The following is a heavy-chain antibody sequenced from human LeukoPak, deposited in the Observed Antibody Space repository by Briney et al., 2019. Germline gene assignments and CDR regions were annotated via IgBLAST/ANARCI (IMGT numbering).Heavy chain of an antibody. CDR3: AKGYYYDSSGYYQHFDH. Sequence: PGGSLRLSCAASGFTFSSLGIHWVRQAPGKGLEWVALISNDGSNQYYADSVKGRFTISRDNSKNTLYLQMNSLRAEDTAVYYCAKGYYYDSSGYYQHFDHWGQGTLVTVSS. CDR1: GFTFSSLG. D-gene: IGHD3-22*01. CDR2: ISNDGSNQ. J-gene: IGHJ4*02. V-gene: IGHV3-30*18.